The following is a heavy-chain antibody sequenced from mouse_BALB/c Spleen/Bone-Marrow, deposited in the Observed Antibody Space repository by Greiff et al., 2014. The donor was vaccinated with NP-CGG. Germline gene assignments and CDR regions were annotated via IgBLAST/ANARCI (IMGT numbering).Heavy chain of an antibody. J-gene: IGHJ4*01. D-gene: IGHD3-2*01. CDR3: TRDSSGYVGAMDF. V-gene: IGHV1-61*01. CDR2: IDPSDSET. Sequence: QVQLKESGAELVRPGASVKLSCKASGYTFINHWMNWVKQRPGQGLEWIGMIDPSDSETHYNQVFKDKATLTVDESSNTAYMQLSSLTSEDSAVYYCTRDSSGYVGAMDFWGQGTSVTVPS. CDR1: GYTFINHW.